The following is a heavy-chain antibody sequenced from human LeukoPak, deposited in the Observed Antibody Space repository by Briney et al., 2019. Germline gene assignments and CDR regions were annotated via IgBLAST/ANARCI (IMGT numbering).Heavy chain of an antibody. D-gene: IGHD3-16*01. CDR1: GFTSIAYA. Sequence: GGSLRLSCVGSGFTSIAYALTWAPQAPGKGLEWVSGISGGGVTTYYADSVKGRFTISRDNSKNTLYLQMNSLGADDTAIYYCARNQQLGGHSYYYYGMDVWGQGTTVTVSS. V-gene: IGHV3-23*01. CDR3: ARNQQLGGHSYYYYGMDV. CDR2: ISGGGVTT. J-gene: IGHJ6*02.